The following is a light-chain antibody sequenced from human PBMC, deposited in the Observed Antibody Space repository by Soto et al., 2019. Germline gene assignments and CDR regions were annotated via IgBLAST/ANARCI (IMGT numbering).Light chain of an antibody. V-gene: IGLV2-23*01. CDR2: EGS. J-gene: IGLJ3*02. CDR3: SAYVSSNTLL. CDR1: SSDVGGYDL. Sequence: QSALTQPASVSGSPGQSITISCTGTSSDVGGYDLVSWYQQHPGKAPKLIIYEGSKRPSGISNRFSGSESGNTASLIISGLQGDDEGDYYCSAYVSSNTLLFGGGTKLTVL.